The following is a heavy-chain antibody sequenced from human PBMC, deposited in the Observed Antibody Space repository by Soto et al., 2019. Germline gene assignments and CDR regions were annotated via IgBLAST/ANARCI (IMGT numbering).Heavy chain of an antibody. D-gene: IGHD3-16*01. Sequence: GASGKVSCKASGYTFTSYAMHWVRQAPGQRLEWMGWINAGNGNTKYSQKFQGRVTITRDTSASTAYMELSSLRSEDTAVYYCARDLVWRGKNWFDPWGQGTLVTVSS. J-gene: IGHJ5*02. CDR3: ARDLVWRGKNWFDP. V-gene: IGHV1-3*01. CDR1: GYTFTSYA. CDR2: INAGNGNT.